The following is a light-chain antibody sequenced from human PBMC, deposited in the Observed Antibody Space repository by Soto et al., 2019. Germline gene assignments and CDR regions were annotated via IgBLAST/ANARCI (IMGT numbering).Light chain of an antibody. Sequence: DIQMTQSPSTLSASVGDRVTITCRASQNINRWLAWYQHKPGKAPELLIHTASTLESGVPSRFSGSGSGTEFTLTVSSLQPDDFATYYCQQYQGYSPTFGQGTRLDMK. V-gene: IGKV1-5*03. CDR2: TAS. CDR1: QNINRW. J-gene: IGKJ5*01. CDR3: QQYQGYSPT.